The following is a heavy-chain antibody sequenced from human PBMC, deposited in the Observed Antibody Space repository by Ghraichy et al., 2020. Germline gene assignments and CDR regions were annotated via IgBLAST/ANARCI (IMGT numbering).Heavy chain of an antibody. Sequence: ASVKVSCKASGYTFTGYYMHWVRQAPGQGLEWMGWINPNSGGTNYAQKFQGRVTMTRDTSISTAYMELSRLRSDDTAVYYCAREAVQLELPLRLSPGGNWFDPWGQGTLVTVSS. CDR3: AREAVQLELPLRLSPGGNWFDP. CDR2: INPNSGGT. V-gene: IGHV1-2*02. J-gene: IGHJ5*02. D-gene: IGHD1-1*01. CDR1: GYTFTGYY.